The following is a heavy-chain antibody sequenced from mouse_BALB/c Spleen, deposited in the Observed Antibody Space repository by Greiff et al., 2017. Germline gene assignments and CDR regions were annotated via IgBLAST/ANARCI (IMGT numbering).Heavy chain of an antibody. CDR2: IYYSGTI. CDR3: ARAYYRNAMDY. CDR1: GISITTGNYR. D-gene: IGHD2-14*01. V-gene: IGHV3-5*02. Sequence: EVKLMESGPGLVKPSQTVSLTCTVTGISITTGNYRWSWIRQFPGNKLEWIGYIYYSGTITYNPSLTSRTTITRDTSKNQFFLEMNSLTAEDTATYYCARAYYRNAMDYWGQGTSVTVSS. J-gene: IGHJ4*01.